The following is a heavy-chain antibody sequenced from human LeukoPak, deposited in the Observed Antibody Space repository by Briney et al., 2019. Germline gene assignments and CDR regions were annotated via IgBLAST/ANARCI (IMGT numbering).Heavy chain of an antibody. Sequence: ASVKVSCKASGYTFTSYGISWVRQAPGQGLEWMGWISAYNGNTNYAQKLQGRVTMTTDTSTSTAYMELRSLRSDDTAVYYCARPYYDFWSGYFPNTDYYMDVWGKGTTVTVSS. CDR2: ISAYNGNT. J-gene: IGHJ6*03. V-gene: IGHV1-18*01. D-gene: IGHD3-3*01. CDR1: GYTFTSYG. CDR3: ARPYYDFWSGYFPNTDYYMDV.